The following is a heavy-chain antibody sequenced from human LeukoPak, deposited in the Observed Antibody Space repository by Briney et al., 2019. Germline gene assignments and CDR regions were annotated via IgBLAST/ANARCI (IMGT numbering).Heavy chain of an antibody. J-gene: IGHJ4*02. Sequence: EASVKVSCKASGYTFISYGITWVRQAPGQGLEWMGRIIPIFGTANYAQKFQGRVTITTDEYTSTAYMELSSLRSEDTAVYYCARDSQVWGSPFDYWGQGTLVTVSS. CDR2: IIPIFGTA. CDR1: GYTFISYG. V-gene: IGHV1-69*05. D-gene: IGHD3-16*01. CDR3: ARDSQVWGSPFDY.